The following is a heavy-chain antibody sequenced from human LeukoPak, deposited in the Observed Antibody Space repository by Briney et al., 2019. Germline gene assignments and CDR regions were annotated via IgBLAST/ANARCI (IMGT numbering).Heavy chain of an antibody. CDR2: IYSGGST. CDR3: ARGGYYGDVFDI. V-gene: IGHV3-66*01. CDR1: GFSVSTNH. D-gene: IGHD2/OR15-2a*01. Sequence: GGSLRLSCAASGFSVSTNHMSWVRQSPGRGLEWVSVIYSGGSTYYADSVKGRFTISRDNSKNTLYLQMNSLRAEDTAVYYCARGGYYGDVFDIWGQGTMVTVSS. J-gene: IGHJ3*02.